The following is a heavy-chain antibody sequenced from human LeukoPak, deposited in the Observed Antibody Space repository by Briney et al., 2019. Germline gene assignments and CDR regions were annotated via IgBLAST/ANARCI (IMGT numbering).Heavy chain of an antibody. CDR1: GGSISSGDYY. J-gene: IGHJ6*02. CDR2: IYYSGST. V-gene: IGHV4-31*03. CDR3: ARGPVNYYYYYGMDV. D-gene: IGHD6-19*01. Sequence: PSETLSLTCTVSGGSISSGDYYWSWIRQHPGKGLEWIGYIYYSGSTYYNPSLKSRVTISVDTSKNQFSLKLSSVTAADTAVYYCARGPVNYYYYYGMDVWGQGTTVTVSS.